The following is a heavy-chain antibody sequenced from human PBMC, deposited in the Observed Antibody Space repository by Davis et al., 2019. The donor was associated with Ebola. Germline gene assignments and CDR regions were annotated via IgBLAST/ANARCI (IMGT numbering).Heavy chain of an antibody. CDR3: ARDSDDYSFDY. CDR2: VRSHGSDD. Sequence: GESLKISCAASGLTFSSYSMNWVRQAPGRGLEWVAFVRSHGSDDHYADSVKGRFTISRDNSKNTLYLQMNSLRPEDTAVYYCARDSDDYSFDYWGQGTLVTVSS. V-gene: IGHV3-30*02. CDR1: GLTFSSYS. J-gene: IGHJ4*02. D-gene: IGHD4-11*01.